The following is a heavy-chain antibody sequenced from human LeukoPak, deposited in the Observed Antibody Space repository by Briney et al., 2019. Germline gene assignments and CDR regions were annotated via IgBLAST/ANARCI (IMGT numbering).Heavy chain of an antibody. CDR3: AKGYSSGWSLPLYFDY. CDR2: IRYDGSNK. Sequence: GGSLRLSCAASGFTFSSYGMHWVRQAPGKGLEWAAFIRYDGSNKYYADSVKGRFTISRDNSKNTLYLQMNSLRAEDTAVYYCAKGYSSGWSLPLYFDYWGQGTLVTVSS. CDR1: GFTFSSYG. D-gene: IGHD6-19*01. V-gene: IGHV3-30*02. J-gene: IGHJ4*02.